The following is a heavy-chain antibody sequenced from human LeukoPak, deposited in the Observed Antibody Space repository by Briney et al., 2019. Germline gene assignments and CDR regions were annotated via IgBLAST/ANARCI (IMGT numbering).Heavy chain of an antibody. CDR2: ISYDGSNK. CDR3: AKDIYDSSGYRTLSGAFDI. J-gene: IGHJ3*02. Sequence: PGGSLRPSCAASGFTFSSYAIHWVRQAPGKGLEWVAVISYDGSNKYYADSVKGRFTISRDNAKNSLYLQMNSLRAEDTALYYCAKDIYDSSGYRTLSGAFDIWGQGTMVTVSS. D-gene: IGHD3-22*01. V-gene: IGHV3-30-3*01. CDR1: GFTFSSYA.